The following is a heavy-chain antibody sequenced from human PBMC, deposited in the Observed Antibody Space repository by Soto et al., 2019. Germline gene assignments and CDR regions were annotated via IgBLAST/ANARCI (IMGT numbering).Heavy chain of an antibody. CDR1: GFTFSSYA. V-gene: IGHV3-23*01. D-gene: IGHD4-17*01. Sequence: EVQLLESGGGLVQPGGSLRLSCAASGFTFSSYAMSWVRQAPGKGLEWVSAISGSGGSTYYADSVKGRFTISRDNSKNTLYLQMNSLRAEDTAVYYCARIDRRLTVTEYGDYWGQGTLVTVSS. J-gene: IGHJ4*02. CDR3: ARIDRRLTVTEYGDY. CDR2: ISGSGGST.